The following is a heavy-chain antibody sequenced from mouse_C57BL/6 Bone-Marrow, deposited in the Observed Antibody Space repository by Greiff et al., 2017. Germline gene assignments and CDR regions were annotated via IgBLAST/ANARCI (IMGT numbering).Heavy chain of an antibody. CDR1: GYTFTSYW. CDR3: ATYYYDSSSAWFAY. J-gene: IGHJ3*01. Sequence: VQLQQPGAELVKPGASVKLSCKASGYTFTSYWMHWVKQRPGQGLEWIGMIHPNSGSTNYNEKFKSKATLTVDKSSSTAYMQLSSLTSEDSAVYYYATYYYDSSSAWFAYWGQGTLVTVSA. CDR2: IHPNSGST. V-gene: IGHV1-64*01. D-gene: IGHD1-1*01.